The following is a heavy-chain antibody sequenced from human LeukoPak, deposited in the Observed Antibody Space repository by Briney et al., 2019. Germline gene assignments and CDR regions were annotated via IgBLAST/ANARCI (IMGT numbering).Heavy chain of an antibody. CDR2: ISGSGDST. D-gene: IGHD4-11*01. Sequence: GGSLRLSCAASGFTFSSYSMNWVRQAPGKGLEWVSAISGSGDSTFNADSVKGRFTISRDNSKNMLYLQMNSLRAEDTALYYCATSTVAKYDYWGQGTLVVVSS. CDR3: ATSTVAKYDY. J-gene: IGHJ4*02. CDR1: GFTFSSYS. V-gene: IGHV3-23*01.